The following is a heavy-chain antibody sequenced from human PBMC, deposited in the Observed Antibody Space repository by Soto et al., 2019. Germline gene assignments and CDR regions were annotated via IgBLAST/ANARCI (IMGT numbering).Heavy chain of an antibody. J-gene: IGHJ6*02. CDR2: IYYSGST. Sequence: QVQLQESGPGLVKPSQTLSLTCTVSGGSISSGDYYWSWIRQPPGKGLEWIGYIYYSGSTYHNPSPKRPINISVDTSKNQFSLKLSSVTAADTAVYYCARASPVVTDVWGQGTTVTVSS. CDR3: ARASPVVTDV. V-gene: IGHV4-30-4*01. D-gene: IGHD5-18*01. CDR1: GGSISSGDYY.